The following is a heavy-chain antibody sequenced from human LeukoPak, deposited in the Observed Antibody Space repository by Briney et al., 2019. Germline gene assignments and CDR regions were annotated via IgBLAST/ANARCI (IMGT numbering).Heavy chain of an antibody. CDR2: ISAYNGNT. V-gene: IGHV1-18*04. D-gene: IGHD5-12*01. Sequence: GASVKVSCKASGYTFTSYGISRVRQAPGQGLEWMGWISAYNGNTNYAQKLQGRVTMTTDTSTSKAYMKLRSLRSDDTAVYYCAAEVATIIGVRATTFGSFDYWGQGTLVTVSS. CDR3: AAEVATIIGVRATTFGSFDY. J-gene: IGHJ4*02. CDR1: GYTFTSYG.